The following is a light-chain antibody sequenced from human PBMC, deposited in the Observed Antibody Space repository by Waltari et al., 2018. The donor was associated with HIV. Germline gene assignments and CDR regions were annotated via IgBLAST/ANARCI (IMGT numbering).Light chain of an antibody. J-gene: IGLJ3*02. CDR2: DNK. CDR3: GTWDSSLSAGV. CDR1: SSNIGNNY. V-gene: IGLV1-51*01. Sequence: QSVLTQPPSVSAAPGQKVTISCSGSSSNIGNNYVSWYQQLPGTAPKLLIYDNKKRPPGIPDRFSGCKSGTSATLGITGLQTGDEADYYCGTWDSSLSAGVFGGGTKLTVL.